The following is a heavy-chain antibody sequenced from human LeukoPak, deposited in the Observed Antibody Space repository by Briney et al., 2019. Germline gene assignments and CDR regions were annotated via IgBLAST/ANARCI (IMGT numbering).Heavy chain of an antibody. CDR3: ARVAVVKGIDP. J-gene: IGHJ5*02. Sequence: SETLSLTCTVSGGSISSYYWSWIRQPPGKGLEWIGEIYHSGSTNYNPSLKSRVTISVDKSKNQFSLKLSSVTAADTAVYYCARVAVVKGIDPWGQGTLVTVSS. CDR1: GGSISSYY. D-gene: IGHD4-23*01. V-gene: IGHV4-59*12. CDR2: IYHSGST.